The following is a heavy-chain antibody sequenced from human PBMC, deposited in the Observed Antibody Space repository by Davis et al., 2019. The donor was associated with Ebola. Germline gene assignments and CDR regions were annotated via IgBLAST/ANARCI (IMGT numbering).Heavy chain of an antibody. Sequence: GESLKISCAASGFTVSSYSMNWVRQAPGKGLEWVSYISSSSSTIYYADSVKGRFTISRDNAKNSLYLQMNSLRDEDTAVYYCARGRGQQLVLGVGYYGMDVWGQGTLVTVSS. V-gene: IGHV3-48*02. J-gene: IGHJ6*02. CDR3: ARGRGQQLVLGVGYYGMDV. CDR2: ISSSSSTI. D-gene: IGHD6-13*01. CDR1: GFTVSSYS.